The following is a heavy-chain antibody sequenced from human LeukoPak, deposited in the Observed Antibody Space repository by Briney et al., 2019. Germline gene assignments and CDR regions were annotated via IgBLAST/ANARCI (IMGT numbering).Heavy chain of an antibody. J-gene: IGHJ4*02. CDR1: GGSFSGYY. Sequence: SETLSLTCAVYGGSFSGYYWSWIRQPPGKGLEWIGEIKLNGDTYYNPSLKSRVTISVDTSKNQFSLKLSSVTAADTAVYYCARARGTTVVRLSYFDYWGQGTLVTVSS. V-gene: IGHV4-34*09. CDR3: ARARGTTVVRLSYFDY. CDR2: IKLNGDT. D-gene: IGHD4-17*01.